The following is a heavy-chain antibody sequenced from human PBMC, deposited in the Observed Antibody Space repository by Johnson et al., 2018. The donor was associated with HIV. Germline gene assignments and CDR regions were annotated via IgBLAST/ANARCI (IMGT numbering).Heavy chain of an antibody. CDR2: INWNGGST. V-gene: IGHV3-20*04. CDR3: ARDGSTSCSDCFDAFDI. Sequence: VQLVESGGGVVRPGGSLRLSCTASGFSFDDYGMNWVRQAPGKGLEWVTGINWNGGSTGYADSVKGRFTISRDNSKNTLYLQMNSLRPEDTAVYYCARDGSTSCSDCFDAFDIWGQGTMVTVSS. CDR1: GFSFDDYG. J-gene: IGHJ3*02. D-gene: IGHD2-2*01.